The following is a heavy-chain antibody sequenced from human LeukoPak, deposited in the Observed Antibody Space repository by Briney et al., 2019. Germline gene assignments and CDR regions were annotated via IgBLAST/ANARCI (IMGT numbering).Heavy chain of an antibody. Sequence: GESLKIFCKTSGYSFTTYWIAWVRQMPGKGLEWMGIIYPRDSDTKYNPAFEGQVSISADKSITTAYLQWSSLQASDTAVYYCARSHSSTRTSFAPWGPASLLTVSS. CDR2: IYPRDSDT. V-gene: IGHV5-51*01. CDR1: GYSFTTYW. J-gene: IGHJ5*02. CDR3: ARSHSSTRTSFAP.